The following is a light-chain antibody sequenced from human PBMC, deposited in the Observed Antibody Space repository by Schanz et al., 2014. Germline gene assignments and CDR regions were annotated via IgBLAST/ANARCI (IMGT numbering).Light chain of an antibody. V-gene: IGKV3D-15*01. CDR1: QSVGNT. CDR3: QHLA. Sequence: EIVMTQSPATLSVSPGERATLSCRASQSVGNTLAWYQQKPGQAPRLLIYDASNRATGIPARFSGSGSGTDFTLTISSLQPDDFATYFCQHLAFGQGTKVELK. CDR2: DAS. J-gene: IGKJ1*01.